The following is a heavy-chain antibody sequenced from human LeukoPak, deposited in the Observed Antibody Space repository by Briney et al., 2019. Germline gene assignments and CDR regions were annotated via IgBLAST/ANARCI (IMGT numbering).Heavy chain of an antibody. Sequence: SETLSLTCTVSGDSISRSTYYWAWIRQPPGKGLEWIGSVYYGRSPYCNPSLESRATISVDTPKNHFSLKMSSVTAADTAVYYCARSSGTGTFSYWGQGTLVTVSS. CDR1: GDSISRSTYY. CDR2: VYYGRSP. CDR3: ARSSGTGTFSY. J-gene: IGHJ4*02. V-gene: IGHV4-39*02. D-gene: IGHD6-25*01.